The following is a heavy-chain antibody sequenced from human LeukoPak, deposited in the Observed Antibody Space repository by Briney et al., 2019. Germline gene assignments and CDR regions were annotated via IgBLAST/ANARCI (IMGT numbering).Heavy chain of an antibody. CDR3: ARSGSAAFGGIRFDY. D-gene: IGHD3-10*01. V-gene: IGHV3-53*01. CDR2: IYSDGSS. CDR1: GFTFSDYY. J-gene: IGHJ4*02. Sequence: GGSLRLSCAASGFTFSDYYMNWVRQAPGKGLEWVSIIYSDGSSYYADSVKGRFTISRDNSKNTLYLQMNSLRAEDTAVYYCARSGSAAFGGIRFDYWGQGTLVTVSS.